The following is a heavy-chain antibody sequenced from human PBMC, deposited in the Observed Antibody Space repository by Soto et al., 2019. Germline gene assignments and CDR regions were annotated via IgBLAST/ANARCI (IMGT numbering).Heavy chain of an antibody. D-gene: IGHD2-15*01. CDR1: GFTFSSYG. V-gene: IGHV3-30*18. Sequence: GGSLRLSCAASGFTFSSYGMHWVRQAPGKGLEWVAVISYDGSNKYYADSVKGRFTISRDNSKNTLYLQMNSLRAEDTAVYYCAKDATLVVVVAATSVDYWGQGTLVTVSS. J-gene: IGHJ4*02. CDR2: ISYDGSNK. CDR3: AKDATLVVVVAATSVDY.